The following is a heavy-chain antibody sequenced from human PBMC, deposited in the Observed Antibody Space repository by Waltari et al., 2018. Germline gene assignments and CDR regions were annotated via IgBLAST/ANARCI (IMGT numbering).Heavy chain of an antibody. D-gene: IGHD6-13*01. Sequence: QVQLQESGPGLVKPSETLSLTCTVSGGSISSYYWSWIRQPPGKGLEWIGYIYYSGSTNYNPSLKSRVTISVDTSKNQFSLKLSSVTAADTAVYYCAREPESSSWYDYWGQGTLVTVSS. J-gene: IGHJ4*02. CDR2: IYYSGST. CDR1: GGSISSYY. V-gene: IGHV4-59*01. CDR3: AREPESSSWYDY.